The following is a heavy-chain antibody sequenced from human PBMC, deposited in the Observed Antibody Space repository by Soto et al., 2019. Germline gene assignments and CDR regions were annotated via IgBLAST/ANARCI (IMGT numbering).Heavy chain of an antibody. CDR1: GGTFSSYA. V-gene: IGHV1-69*06. CDR3: ARVRGVKWGYYYYGMDV. D-gene: IGHD3-10*01. J-gene: IGHJ6*02. Sequence: QVQLVQSGAEVKKPGSSVKVSCKASGGTFSSYAISWVRQAPGQGLEWMGGIIPIFGTANYAQKFQGRVTITADKSTSTAYMELSSLRSEDTAVYYGARVRGVKWGYYYYGMDVWGQGTTVTVSS. CDR2: IIPIFGTA.